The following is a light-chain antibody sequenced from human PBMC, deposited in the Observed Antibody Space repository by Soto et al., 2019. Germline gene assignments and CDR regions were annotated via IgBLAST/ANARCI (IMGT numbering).Light chain of an antibody. J-gene: IGKJ4*01. CDR3: QQLHVYPSP. Sequence: DIVMSQSPATLSVSPGESATLSCRASESVRSNLAWYQQKPGQAPRLLIYGASTRATGIPARFSGSGSGTEFTLTISSLQPEDFATYYCQQLHVYPSPFGGGTKV. CDR1: ESVRSN. CDR2: GAS. V-gene: IGKV3-15*01.